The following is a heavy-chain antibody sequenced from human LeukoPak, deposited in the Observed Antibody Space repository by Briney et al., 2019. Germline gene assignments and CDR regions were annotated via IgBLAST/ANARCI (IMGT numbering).Heavy chain of an antibody. CDR1: GGSISSSSYY. Sequence: SETLSLTCTVSGGSISSSSYYWGWIRQPPGKGLEWIGSIYYSGSTYYNSSLKSRVTISVDTSKNQFSLKLSSVTAADTAVYYCARGKGYFDYWGQGTLVTVSS. CDR3: ARGKGYFDY. J-gene: IGHJ4*02. V-gene: IGHV4-39*01. CDR2: IYYSGST.